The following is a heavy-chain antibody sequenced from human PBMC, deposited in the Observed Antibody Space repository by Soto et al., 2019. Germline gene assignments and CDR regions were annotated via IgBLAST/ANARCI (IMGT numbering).Heavy chain of an antibody. V-gene: IGHV3-21*01. Sequence: EVQLVESGGGLVKPGGSLRLSCAASGFPFSSYSMNWVRRAPGKGREGVSSISSSSSYIYYADSVKGRFTISRDNAKNSLYLQMNSLRAEDTAVYYCARDQPGYSYGYGLGYWGQGTLVTVSS. J-gene: IGHJ4*02. CDR3: ARDQPGYSYGYGLGY. D-gene: IGHD5-18*01. CDR2: ISSSSSYI. CDR1: GFPFSSYS.